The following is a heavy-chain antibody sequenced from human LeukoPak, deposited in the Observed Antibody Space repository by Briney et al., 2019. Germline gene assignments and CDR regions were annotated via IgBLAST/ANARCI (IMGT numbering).Heavy chain of an antibody. V-gene: IGHV5-51*01. CDR2: IYPGDSDT. D-gene: IGHD3-22*01. CDR1: GYNLTSYW. J-gene: IGHJ4*02. Sequence: PGEYLKISCNGSGYNLTSYWLGWVRPMPGKGLEGMGIIYPGDSDTRYSPSFQGQVTISADKSTSTAYLQWSSLKASDTAMYYSARQDSGYYYVAINYWGQGTLVTVSS. CDR3: ARQDSGYYYVAINY.